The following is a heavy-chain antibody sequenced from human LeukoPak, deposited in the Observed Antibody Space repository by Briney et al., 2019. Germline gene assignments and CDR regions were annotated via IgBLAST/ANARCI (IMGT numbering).Heavy chain of an antibody. CDR3: ARGGQLPLYYYYMDV. Sequence: SETLSLTCTVSGGSISSYYWSWIRQPPGKGLEWIGYIYYSGSTNYNPSLKSRVTISVDTSKNQFSLKLSSVTAADTAVYYCARGGQLPLYYYYMDVWGKGTTVTVSS. V-gene: IGHV4-59*01. CDR2: IYYSGST. D-gene: IGHD6-6*01. J-gene: IGHJ6*03. CDR1: GGSISSYY.